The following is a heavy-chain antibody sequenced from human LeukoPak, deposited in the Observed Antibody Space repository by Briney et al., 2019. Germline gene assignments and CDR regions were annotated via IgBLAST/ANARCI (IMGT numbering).Heavy chain of an antibody. CDR3: VRDGDY. Sequence: SETLSLTCTVSGGSISGYYWSWIRQPPGKGLEWIGYIYYTGSTSYNPSLKSRVTISVDSSKNQFSLRLSSVTAADTAVYYCVRDGDYWGQGTLVTVSS. J-gene: IGHJ4*02. CDR2: IYYTGST. CDR1: GGSISGYY. V-gene: IGHV4-59*01.